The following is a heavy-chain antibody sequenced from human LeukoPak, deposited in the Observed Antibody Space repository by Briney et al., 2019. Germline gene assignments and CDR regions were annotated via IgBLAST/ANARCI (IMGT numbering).Heavy chain of an antibody. CDR1: GGSISSGGYY. CDR2: VYYTGST. V-gene: IGHV4-31*03. J-gene: IGHJ4*02. D-gene: IGHD1-26*01. CDR3: ARGGSYAYYFDY. Sequence: PSETLSLTCTVSGGSISSGGYYWSWLRQHPGKGLEFIGYVYYTGSTYYNPSLKSRVTISVDTSKNQFSLKLSSVTAADTAVYYCARGGSYAYYFDYWGQGTLVTVSS.